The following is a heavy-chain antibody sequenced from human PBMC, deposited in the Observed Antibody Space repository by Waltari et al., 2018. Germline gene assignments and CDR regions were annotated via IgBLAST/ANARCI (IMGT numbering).Heavy chain of an antibody. CDR3: AEEGNTTAGLFDS. CDR2: IYHTGSS. V-gene: IGHV4-38-2*02. J-gene: IGHJ4*02. D-gene: IGHD6-25*01. Sequence: QVQLRESGPGLVRSSETLSLTCTVSGHSVNNHFYWAWIRQSPGAGLEWIASIYHTGSSHYNSSLKSRVSISTDMSTKQFFLTLTHLTAADTAVYYCAEEGNTTAGLFDSWGQGTLVTVSS. CDR1: GHSVNNHFY.